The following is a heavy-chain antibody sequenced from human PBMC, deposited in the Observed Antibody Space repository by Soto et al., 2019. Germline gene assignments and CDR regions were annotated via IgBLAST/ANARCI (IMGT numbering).Heavy chain of an antibody. V-gene: IGHV4-31*03. CDR2: RYYSEST. J-gene: IGHJ4*02. CDR3: ARTKCSGGSCYSWSLDY. D-gene: IGHD2-15*01. CDR1: GGPITTGGYY. Sequence: SETLSLTCTVSGGPITTGGYYWSWIRQLPGKGLEWIGHRYYSESTYYNPSLKSRVSISLDTSKNQFSLKLSFVTAADTAMYYCARTKCSGGSCYSWSLDYWGQGTPVTVSS.